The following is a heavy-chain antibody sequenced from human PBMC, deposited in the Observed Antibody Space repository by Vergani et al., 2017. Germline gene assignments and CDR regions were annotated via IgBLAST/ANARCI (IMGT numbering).Heavy chain of an antibody. CDR2: INHSGST. CDR1: GGSFSGYY. D-gene: IGHD3-3*01. Sequence: QVQLQQWGAGLLKPSETLSLTCAVYGGSFSGYYWSWIRQPPGKGLEWIGEINHSGSTNYNPSLKSRVTISVDTSKNQFSLKLCSVTAADTAVYYCARASKVSYDFWSGYTRHLFDYWGQGTLVTVSS. J-gene: IGHJ4*02. CDR3: ARASKVSYDFWSGYTRHLFDY. V-gene: IGHV4-34*01.